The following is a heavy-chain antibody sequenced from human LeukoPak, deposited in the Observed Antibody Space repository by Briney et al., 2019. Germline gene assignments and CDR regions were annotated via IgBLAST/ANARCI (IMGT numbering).Heavy chain of an antibody. J-gene: IGHJ4*01. D-gene: IGHD6-13*01. CDR3: ARMYSSSWYLNF. CDR1: GYSISSGYY. CDR2: IYHSGTT. V-gene: IGHV4-38-2*01. Sequence: PSETLSLTCAVSGYSISSGYYWAWFRPPPGKGLEWIGTIYHSGTTYYNPSLNRRVIISLDTSRNQFSLKLSSVTAADTAVYYCARMYSSSWYLNFWGQGTLVTVSS.